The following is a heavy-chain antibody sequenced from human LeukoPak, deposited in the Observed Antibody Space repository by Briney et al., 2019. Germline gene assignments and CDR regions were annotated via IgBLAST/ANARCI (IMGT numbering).Heavy chain of an antibody. V-gene: IGHV5-51*01. J-gene: IGHJ4*02. CDR1: RYSFISYW. CDR3: AGNERGQEFDY. CDR2: IYPCDSDT. Sequence: VESLKISCMGSRYSFISYWLGWVRHMPGKGLDWMGIIYPCDSDTSYSPSFQGQVTISADNSISTAYLQRSSLKASDTAMYYCAGNERGQEFDYWGQGTLVTVSS.